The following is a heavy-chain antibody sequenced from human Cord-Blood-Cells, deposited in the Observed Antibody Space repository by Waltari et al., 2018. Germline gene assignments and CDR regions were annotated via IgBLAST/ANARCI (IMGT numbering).Heavy chain of an antibody. D-gene: IGHD3-3*01. CDR1: GYTFASYG. J-gene: IGHJ3*02. CDR2: ISAYNGNT. Sequence: QVQLVQSGAEVQKPGASVKVSCKASGYTFASYGIIWVRQAPGHGLEWMGWISAYNGNTNYAQKLQGRVTMTTDTSTSTAYMELRSLRSDDTAVYYCARDIGFWSGYHNPGAFDIWGQGTMVTVSS. CDR3: ARDIGFWSGYHNPGAFDI. V-gene: IGHV1-18*01.